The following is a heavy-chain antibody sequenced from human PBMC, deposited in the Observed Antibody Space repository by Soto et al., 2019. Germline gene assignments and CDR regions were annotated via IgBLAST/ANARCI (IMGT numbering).Heavy chain of an antibody. V-gene: IGHV1-69*13. D-gene: IGHD1-26*01. Sequence: SSVKVSCKASGGTFTRYAISWVRRAPGQGLEWIGGFIPMYGTTFYAQTFQGRVTITADESTSTVYMNLSILKSEDTDYYFCATYVGAIAYRFFNMDLWRQGT. CDR3: ATYVGAIAYRFFNMDL. J-gene: IGHJ6*02. CDR2: FIPMYGTT. CDR1: GGTFTRYA.